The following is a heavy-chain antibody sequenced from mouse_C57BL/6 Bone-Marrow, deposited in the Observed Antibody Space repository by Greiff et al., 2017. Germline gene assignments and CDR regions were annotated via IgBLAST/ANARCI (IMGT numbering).Heavy chain of an antibody. J-gene: IGHJ2*01. Sequence: QVQLQQPGAELVKPGASVKMSCKASGYTFTSYWITWVKQRPGQGLEWIGDIYPTSGRTNYNEKFKGKAKLTVDTSSNTAYMQLSSLTSEDSAVFYCARSGARGRSFDYWGQGTTLTVSS. CDR1: GYTFTSYW. D-gene: IGHD3-1*01. CDR2: IYPTSGRT. V-gene: IGHV1-55*01. CDR3: ARSGARGRSFDY.